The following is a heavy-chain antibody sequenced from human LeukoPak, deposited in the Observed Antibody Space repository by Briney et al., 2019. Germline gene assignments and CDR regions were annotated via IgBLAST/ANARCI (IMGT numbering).Heavy chain of an antibody. J-gene: IGHJ4*02. CDR3: TTGGYDFWSGGLDY. Sequence: GGSLRLSCATSGFTFDDYAMHWVRQAPGKGLEWVSGISWNSGSIGYADSVKGRFTISRDNAKNSLYLQMNSLRAEDMALYYCTTGGYDFWSGGLDYWGQGTLVTVSS. V-gene: IGHV3-9*03. CDR2: ISWNSGSI. CDR1: GFTFDDYA. D-gene: IGHD3-3*01.